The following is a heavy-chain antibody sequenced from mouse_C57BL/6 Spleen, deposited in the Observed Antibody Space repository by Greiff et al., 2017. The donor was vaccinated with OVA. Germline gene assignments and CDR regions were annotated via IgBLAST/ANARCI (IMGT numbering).Heavy chain of an antibody. Sequence: VQLQQSGPELVKPGASVKISCKASGYAFSSSWMKWVKQRPGKGLEWIGRIYPGDGDTNYNGKFKGKATLTADKSSSTAYMQLSSLTSEDSAVYFCARGTTTKYFDVWGTGTTVTVSS. V-gene: IGHV1-82*01. CDR2: IYPGDGDT. D-gene: IGHD1-1*01. CDR3: ARGTTTKYFDV. CDR1: GYAFSSSW. J-gene: IGHJ1*03.